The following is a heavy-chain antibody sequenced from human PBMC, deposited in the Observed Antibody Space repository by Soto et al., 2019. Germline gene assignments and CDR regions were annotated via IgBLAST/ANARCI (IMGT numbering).Heavy chain of an antibody. CDR3: AHQILIVYALNYDY. Sequence: GTGPTLVNPTQTLTLTCTFSGLSLSTSGVAVGWIRQPPGKALEWLALIYWDDDKRYSPSLKSRLTITKDTSKNQVVLTMTNMDPVDTATYYCAHQILIVYALNYDYWGQGTLVTVSS. CDR1: GLSLSTSGVA. D-gene: IGHD2-8*01. CDR2: IYWDDDK. V-gene: IGHV2-5*02. J-gene: IGHJ4*02.